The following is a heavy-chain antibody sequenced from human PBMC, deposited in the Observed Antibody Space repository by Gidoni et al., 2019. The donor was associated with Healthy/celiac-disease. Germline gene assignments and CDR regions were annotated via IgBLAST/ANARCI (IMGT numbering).Heavy chain of an antibody. CDR2: IKSKTDGGTT. V-gene: IGHV3-15*01. J-gene: IGHJ4*02. CDR1: GFTFSNAW. Sequence: EVQLVESGGGLVKPGGSLSLSCAASGFTFSNAWMSWVRQAPGKGLEWVGRIKSKTDGGTTDYAAPVKGRFTISRDDSKNTLYLQMNSLKTEDTAVYYCTTELLRVNYFDYWGQGTLVTVSS. D-gene: IGHD3-3*01. CDR3: TTELLRVNYFDY.